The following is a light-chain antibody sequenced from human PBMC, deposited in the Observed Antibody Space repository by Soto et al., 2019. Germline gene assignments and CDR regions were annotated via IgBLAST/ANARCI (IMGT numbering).Light chain of an antibody. CDR3: QKYNSATWT. Sequence: IQMTQSPSSMSASVGDRVTITCRASQGIRNDLGWYQQKPGKAPKLLISAASTLQTGVPSRFSGGGSGTDCTITISSLKTEDGATYYCQKYNSATWTFGQGTKVDIK. V-gene: IGKV1-27*01. J-gene: IGKJ1*01. CDR1: QGIRND. CDR2: AAS.